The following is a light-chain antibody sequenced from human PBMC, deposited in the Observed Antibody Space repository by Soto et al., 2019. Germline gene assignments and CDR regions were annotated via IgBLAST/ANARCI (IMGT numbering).Light chain of an antibody. CDR2: DSS. CDR1: QSVSSSY. V-gene: IGKV3-20*01. J-gene: IGKJ1*01. CDR3: QQYGSSPRT. Sequence: EIVLTQSPGTLSLSPGERATLSCRASQSVSSSYLAWYQQKPGQAPRLLIYDSSSRATGIPDRFSGSGSGTDFTLTISRLEPEDFAVYYCQQYGSSPRTFGQGTKVXXK.